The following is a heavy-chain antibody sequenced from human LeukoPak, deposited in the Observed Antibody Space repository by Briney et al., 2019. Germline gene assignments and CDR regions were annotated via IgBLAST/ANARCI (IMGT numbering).Heavy chain of an antibody. J-gene: IGHJ6*02. V-gene: IGHV4-34*01. CDR3: ARASYYYYYYGMDV. Sequence: PSETLSLTCAVYGGSFSGYYWSWIRQPPGKGLEWIGEINHSGSTNYNPSLKSRVTISVDTSKNQFSLKLSSVTAADTAVYYCARASYYYYYYGMDVWGQGTTVTVFS. CDR2: INHSGST. CDR1: GGSFSGYY.